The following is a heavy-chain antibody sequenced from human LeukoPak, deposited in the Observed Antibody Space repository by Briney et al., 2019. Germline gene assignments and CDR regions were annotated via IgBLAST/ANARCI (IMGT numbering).Heavy chain of an antibody. CDR2: MYYSGST. CDR3: ARYYYHSSGYYYLDY. CDR1: GGSIGSSSYY. D-gene: IGHD3-22*01. J-gene: IGHJ4*02. Sequence: PSETLSLTCTVSGGSIGSSSYYWGWIGQPPGKGLEWIGSMYYSGSTYYSPSLKSRVTISGDTSKSQFSLKLGSVTAADTAVYYCARYYYHSSGYYYLDYWGQGTLVTVSS. V-gene: IGHV4-39*01.